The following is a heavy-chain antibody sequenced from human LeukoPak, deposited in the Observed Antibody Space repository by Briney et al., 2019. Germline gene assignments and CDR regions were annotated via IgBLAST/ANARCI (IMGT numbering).Heavy chain of an antibody. Sequence: ASVKVSCKASGYTFTSYDINWVRQATGQGLEWMGWMNPNSGNTGYAQKFQGRVTITRNTSISTAYMELSSLRSEDTAVYYCARSVAGIGHYYYYMDVWGKGTTVTVSS. CDR1: GYTFTSYD. CDR2: MNPNSGNT. J-gene: IGHJ6*03. D-gene: IGHD6-19*01. CDR3: ARSVAGIGHYYYYMDV. V-gene: IGHV1-8*03.